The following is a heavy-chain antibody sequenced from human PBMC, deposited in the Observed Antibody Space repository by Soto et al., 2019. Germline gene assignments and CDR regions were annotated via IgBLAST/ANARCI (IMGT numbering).Heavy chain of an antibody. Sequence: QVQLVQSGAEVKKPGSSVKVSCKASGDTFTSNSFSWVRQAPGQGLEWMGRIIPILGIGYYAQKFQGRVTITADKSTSTAYMELRSLRSEDTAVYYCARERPTDGDRNYFYMDVWGKGTTVTVSS. J-gene: IGHJ6*03. D-gene: IGHD4-17*01. V-gene: IGHV1-69*04. CDR3: ARERPTDGDRNYFYMDV. CDR2: IIPILGIG. CDR1: GDTFTSNS.